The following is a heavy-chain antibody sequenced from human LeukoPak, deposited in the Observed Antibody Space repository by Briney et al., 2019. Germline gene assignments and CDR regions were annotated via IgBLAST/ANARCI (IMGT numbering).Heavy chain of an antibody. Sequence: PGGSLRLSCAASGLSFSFYAMSWARQAPGKGLEWVSSISGGGAGTYYADSMRGRFTISRDNSKNTLYLQMNSLRAEDTALYYCAKDFVRYNIQFDYWGQGALVTVSS. V-gene: IGHV3-23*01. D-gene: IGHD1-1*01. CDR1: GLSFSFYA. CDR3: AKDFVRYNIQFDY. CDR2: ISGGGAGT. J-gene: IGHJ4*02.